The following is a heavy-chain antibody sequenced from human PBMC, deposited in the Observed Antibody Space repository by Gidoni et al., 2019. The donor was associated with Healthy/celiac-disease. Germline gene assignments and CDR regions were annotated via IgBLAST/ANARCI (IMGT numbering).Heavy chain of an antibody. CDR3: TRLVGRYGGVDY. CDR2: IRSKANSYAT. Sequence: EMQLVESGGGLVQPGGSLQLSCAASGFTFSGSAMHWVRQASGKGLGWVGRIRSKANSYATAYAASVKGRLTISRDDSKNTAYLQMNSLKTEDTAVYYCTRLVGRYGGVDYWGQGTLVTVSS. D-gene: IGHD1-26*01. V-gene: IGHV3-73*02. J-gene: IGHJ4*02. CDR1: GFTFSGSA.